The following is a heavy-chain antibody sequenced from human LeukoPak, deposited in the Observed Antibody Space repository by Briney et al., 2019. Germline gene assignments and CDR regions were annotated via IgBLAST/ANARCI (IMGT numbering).Heavy chain of an antibody. Sequence: GGSLRLSCAASGFTVSSNYMSWVRQAPGKGLEWVSVIYSGGSTYYADSVKGRFTISRDNAKNSLYLQMNSLRAEDTAVYYCARGLGCSGGSCYFDYWSQGTLVTVSS. CDR1: GFTVSSNY. D-gene: IGHD2-15*01. J-gene: IGHJ4*02. CDR2: IYSGGST. CDR3: ARGLGCSGGSCYFDY. V-gene: IGHV3-53*01.